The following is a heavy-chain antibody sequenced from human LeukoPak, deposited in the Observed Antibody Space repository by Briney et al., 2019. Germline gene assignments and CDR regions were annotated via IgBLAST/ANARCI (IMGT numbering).Heavy chain of an antibody. D-gene: IGHD3-10*01. CDR3: ARGTYYYGSGSPETGY. CDR2: IKQDGSEK. CDR1: GFTFSGYW. V-gene: IGHV3-7*03. Sequence: GGSLRLSCVASGFTFSGYWMSWVRQAPGKGLEWMDNIKQDGSEKYYVDSVKGRFTISRDNAKNSLYLQMNSLRAEDTAVYYCARGTYYYGSGSPETGYWGQGTLVTVSS. J-gene: IGHJ4*02.